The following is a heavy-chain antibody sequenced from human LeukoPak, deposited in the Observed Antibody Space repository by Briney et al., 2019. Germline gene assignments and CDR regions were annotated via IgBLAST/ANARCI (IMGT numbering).Heavy chain of an antibody. CDR1: GGSFSGYY. CDR3: ARGVSSFPGINYGMDV. V-gene: IGHV4-34*01. J-gene: IGHJ6*02. CDR2: INHSGST. Sequence: NTSETLSLTCAVYGGSFSGYYWSWIRQPPGKGLEWIGEINHSGSTNYNPSLKSRVTISVDTSKNQFSLKLSSVTAADTAVYYCARGVSSFPGINYGMDVWGQGTTVTVSS. D-gene: IGHD6-6*01.